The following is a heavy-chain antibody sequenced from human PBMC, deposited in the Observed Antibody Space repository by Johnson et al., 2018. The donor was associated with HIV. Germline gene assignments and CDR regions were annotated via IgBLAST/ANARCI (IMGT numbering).Heavy chain of an antibody. CDR3: AKDSTESDAFDI. J-gene: IGHJ3*02. D-gene: IGHD4-11*01. V-gene: IGHV3-66*01. Sequence: VQLVESGGGLIQPGGSLRLSCAASGFTVSSNYMTWVRQAPGKGLEWVSVIFSGGTTYYADSVKGRFIISRDNSKNTLYLQMNSLRAEDTAVYYCAKDSTESDAFDIWGQGTMVTVSS. CDR1: GFTVSSNY. CDR2: IFSGGTT.